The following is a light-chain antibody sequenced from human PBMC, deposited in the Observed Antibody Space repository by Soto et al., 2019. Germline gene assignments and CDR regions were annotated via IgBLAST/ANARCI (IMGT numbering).Light chain of an antibody. J-gene: IGKJ1*01. V-gene: IGKV1-5*03. Sequence: DIQMTQSPSSLSASVGDRVTITCRASQTISSWLAWYQQKPGKAPKLLIYKASTLKSGVPSRFSGSGSGTEYTLTISRRQPDDFATYYCHHYTSYPEPFGQGTKVDIK. CDR2: KAS. CDR1: QTISSW. CDR3: HHYTSYPEP.